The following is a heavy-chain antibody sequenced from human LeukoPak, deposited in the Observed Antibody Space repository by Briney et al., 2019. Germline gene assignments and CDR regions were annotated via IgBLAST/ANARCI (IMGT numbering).Heavy chain of an antibody. V-gene: IGHV3-30*18. D-gene: IGHD3-3*01. CDR3: AKDITMTGGDYFDY. CDR1: GFTFSSYG. J-gene: IGHJ4*02. CDR2: ISYDGNKK. Sequence: PGGSLRLSCAASGFTFSSYGMHWVRQAPGKGLEWVAVISYDGNKKYYADSVKGRFTISRDNSKNTLYLQMNSLRAEDTAVYFCAKDITMTGGDYFDYWGQGTPVTVSS.